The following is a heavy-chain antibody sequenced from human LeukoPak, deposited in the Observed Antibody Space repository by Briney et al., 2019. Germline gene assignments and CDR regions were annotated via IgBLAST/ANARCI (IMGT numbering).Heavy chain of an antibody. D-gene: IGHD2-2*01. J-gene: IGHJ5*02. CDR3: ARDARRRYCSSTSCYWGWFDP. CDR2: IGTAGEI. Sequence: GSLRLSCAASGFTFSSYDIHWVRQATGKGLEWVSGIGTAGEIYYPGSVKGRFTISRENAKNSLYLQMNSLRSEDTAVYYCARDARRRYCSSTSCYWGWFDPWGQGTLVTVSS. CDR1: GFTFSSYD. V-gene: IGHV3-13*01.